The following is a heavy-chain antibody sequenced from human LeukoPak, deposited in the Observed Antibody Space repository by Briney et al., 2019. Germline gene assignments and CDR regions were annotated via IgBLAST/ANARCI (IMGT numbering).Heavy chain of an antibody. V-gene: IGHV3-21*01. CDR2: ISSSSSYI. D-gene: IGHD5-18*01. CDR3: ARSYTAMVMVDY. Sequence: PGGSLRLSCAASGFTFSNYSMTWVRQAPGKGLEWVSSISSSSSYIYYADSVKGRFTISRDNAKNSLYLQMNSLRAEDTAVYYCARSYTAMVMVDYWGQGTLVTVSS. CDR1: GFTFSNYS. J-gene: IGHJ4*02.